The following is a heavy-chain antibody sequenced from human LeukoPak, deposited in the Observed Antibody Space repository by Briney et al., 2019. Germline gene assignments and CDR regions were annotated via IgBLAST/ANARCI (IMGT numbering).Heavy chain of an antibody. J-gene: IGHJ6*03. Sequence: SETLSLTCTVSGYSISSGYYWGWIRQPPGKGLEWIGSIYHSGSTYYNPSLKSRVTISVDTSKNQFSLKLSSVTAADTAVYYCARAYYYGSGSYFNYYYYYMDVWGKGTTVTISS. CDR1: GYSISSGYY. V-gene: IGHV4-38-2*02. CDR3: ARAYYYGSGSYFNYYYYYMDV. CDR2: IYHSGST. D-gene: IGHD3-10*01.